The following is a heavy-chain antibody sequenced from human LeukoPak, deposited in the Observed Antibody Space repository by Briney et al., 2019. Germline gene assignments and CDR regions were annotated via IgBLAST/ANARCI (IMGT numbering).Heavy chain of an antibody. J-gene: IGHJ4*02. CDR2: IYYSGST. CDR3: ARDVRIAAAHSDY. Sequence: SETLSLTCTVSGDSISSYYWSWIRQPSGKGLEWIGYIYYSGSTNYNPSLKSRVTISVDTSKNQFSLKLSSVTAADTPVYYCARDVRIAAAHSDYWGQGTLVTVSS. V-gene: IGHV4-59*12. D-gene: IGHD6-13*01. CDR1: GDSISSYY.